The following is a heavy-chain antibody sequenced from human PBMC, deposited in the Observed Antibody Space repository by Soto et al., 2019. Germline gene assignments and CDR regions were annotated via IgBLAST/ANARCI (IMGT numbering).Heavy chain of an antibody. D-gene: IGHD3-22*01. CDR2: IYWDDDK. CDR3: AHFITMIVSFDP. V-gene: IGHV2-5*02. J-gene: IGHJ5*02. Sequence: QITLKESGPPLVKPTQTLTLTCTFSGFSLSTSGVGVGWIRQPPGKALEWLALIYWDDDKRYSPSLKSRLTITKDTSKNQVVLTMTNMDPVDTATYYCAHFITMIVSFDPWGQGTLVTVSS. CDR1: GFSLSTSGVG.